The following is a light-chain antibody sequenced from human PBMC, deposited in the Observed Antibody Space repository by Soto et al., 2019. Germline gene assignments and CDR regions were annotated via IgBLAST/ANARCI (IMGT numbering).Light chain of an antibody. Sequence: DIQMTQSPSSLSASVGDRVTITCRASQGISHFLAWYQQKPGKVPKLLIYAASILQSGVPPRFSGSGAGTDFTLTISSLPPEDVATYYCQKYNTVPQTFGQGTKVEI. CDR1: QGISHF. CDR3: QKYNTVPQT. J-gene: IGKJ1*01. V-gene: IGKV1-27*01. CDR2: AAS.